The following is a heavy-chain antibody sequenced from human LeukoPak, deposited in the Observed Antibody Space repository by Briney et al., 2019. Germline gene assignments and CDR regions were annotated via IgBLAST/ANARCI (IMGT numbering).Heavy chain of an antibody. J-gene: IGHJ4*02. CDR3: ARHPLGYYGSGTYYNGGYFDY. CDR2: IYYSGST. Sequence: SETLSLTCDVSGGSISSGGYYWSWIRQHPGKGLEWIGYIYYSGSTNYNPSLKSRVTISVDTSKNQFSLKLSSVTAADTAVYYCARHPLGYYGSGTYYNGGYFDYWGQGTLVTVSS. D-gene: IGHD3-10*01. V-gene: IGHV4-31*11. CDR1: GGSISSGGYY.